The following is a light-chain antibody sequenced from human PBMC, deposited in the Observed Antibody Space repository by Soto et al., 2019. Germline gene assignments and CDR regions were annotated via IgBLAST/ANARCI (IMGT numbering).Light chain of an antibody. CDR2: TAS. CDR1: QSISSF. J-gene: IGKJ1*01. CDR3: QQTYNTWT. Sequence: DIPMTQSPSSLSASVGDRVTITCRASQSISSFLNWYQQKPGEAPKLLIYTASSLQSGVPSRFSGSGSGTDFTLTISRLQPEDFATYYCQQTYNTWTLGQGTKVEIK. V-gene: IGKV1-39*01.